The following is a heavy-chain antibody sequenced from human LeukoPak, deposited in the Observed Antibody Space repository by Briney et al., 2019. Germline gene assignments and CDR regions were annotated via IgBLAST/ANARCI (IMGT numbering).Heavy chain of an antibody. J-gene: IGHJ3*02. CDR3: ARVVAVAGKAFDI. Sequence: PGGSLRLSCAASGFTFSSYSMNWVRQAPGKGLEWVSSISSSSSYIYYADSVRGRFTISRDNAKNSLYLQMNSLRAEDTAVYYCARVVAVAGKAFDIWGQGTMVTVSS. CDR1: GFTFSSYS. D-gene: IGHD6-19*01. V-gene: IGHV3-21*01. CDR2: ISSSSSYI.